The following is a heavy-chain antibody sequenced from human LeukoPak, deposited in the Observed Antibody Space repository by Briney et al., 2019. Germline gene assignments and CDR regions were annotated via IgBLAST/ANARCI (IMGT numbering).Heavy chain of an antibody. J-gene: IGHJ2*01. Sequence: SETLSLTCAVSGGSIGSSRYFWGWVRQPPGKGLEWIGNIYYDGTTYCNPSLKSRVTISVDTSKNVFSLKLTSVTAADTAVYYCARDMTREGYWHFDLWGRGSLLAVSS. CDR2: IYYDGTT. CDR1: GGSIGSSRYF. V-gene: IGHV4-39*07. D-gene: IGHD3-16*01. CDR3: ARDMTREGYWHFDL.